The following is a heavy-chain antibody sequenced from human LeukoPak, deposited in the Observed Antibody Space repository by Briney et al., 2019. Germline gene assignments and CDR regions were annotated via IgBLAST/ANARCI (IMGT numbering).Heavy chain of an antibody. CDR1: GGSISSSSYY. D-gene: IGHD3-3*01. V-gene: IGHV4-39*01. J-gene: IGHJ6*02. CDR3: ARPFYDFWSGYFSGHYYGMDV. Sequence: PSETLSLTCTVSGGSISSSSYYWGWIRQPPGTGLEWIGSIYYSGSTYYNPSLKSRVTISVDTSKNQFSLKLSSVTAADTAVYYCARPFYDFWSGYFSGHYYGMDVWGQGTTVTVSS. CDR2: IYYSGST.